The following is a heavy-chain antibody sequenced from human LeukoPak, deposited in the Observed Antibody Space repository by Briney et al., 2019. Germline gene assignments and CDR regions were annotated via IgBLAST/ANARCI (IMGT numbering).Heavy chain of an antibody. Sequence: PGGSLRLSCAASGFTFSSYWMSWVRQAPGKGLEWVANIKQDGSEKYYVDSVKGRFTISRDNAKNSLYLQMNSLRAEDTAVYYCASRGHREYSSSPGGFDYWGQGTLVTVSS. CDR2: IKQDGSEK. V-gene: IGHV3-7*01. J-gene: IGHJ4*02. CDR3: ASRGHREYSSSPGGFDY. D-gene: IGHD6-6*01. CDR1: GFTFSSYW.